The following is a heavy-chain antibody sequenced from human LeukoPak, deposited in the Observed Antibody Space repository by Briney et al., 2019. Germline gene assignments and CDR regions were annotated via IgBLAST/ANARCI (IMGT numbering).Heavy chain of an antibody. CDR2: ISSGSSTI. CDR3: AKETRGYSGYDTRTFDY. V-gene: IGHV3-48*04. D-gene: IGHD5-12*01. Sequence: GGSLRLSCAASGFTFSRYTMNWVRQAPRKGLEWVSFISSGSSTIYYAGSVKGRFTISRDNSKNSLYLQMNSLRTEDTALYYCAKETRGYSGYDTRTFDYWGQGTLVTVSS. J-gene: IGHJ4*02. CDR1: GFTFSRYT.